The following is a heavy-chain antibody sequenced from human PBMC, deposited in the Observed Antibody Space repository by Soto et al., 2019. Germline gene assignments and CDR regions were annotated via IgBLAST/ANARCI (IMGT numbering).Heavy chain of an antibody. J-gene: IGHJ6*02. CDR1: GFTVSTTY. Sequence: EVQLVESGGGLVQPGGSLRLSCAASGFTVSTTYMSWVRQAPGRGLEWVSIIYNGGSTYYADSVEGRFTISRDNSKNTLYLQMNSLRPEDTAVYYCASPGGHLGPYYFYGMDVWGQGTTVTVSS. D-gene: IGHD2-21*02. CDR3: ASPGGHLGPYYFYGMDV. V-gene: IGHV3-53*01. CDR2: IYNGGST.